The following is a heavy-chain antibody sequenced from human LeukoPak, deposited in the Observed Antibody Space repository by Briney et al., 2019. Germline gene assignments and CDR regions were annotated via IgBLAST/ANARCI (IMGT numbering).Heavy chain of an antibody. CDR3: ASFDYDSSGQSDH. D-gene: IGHD3-22*01. J-gene: IGHJ3*01. Sequence: SETLSLTCGVSGGSISSSSYYWGWIRQPPGKGLEWVGTIYYSGSTYYDPSLKSRVTISVDTSKNQFSLKLSSVTAADTAVYYCASFDYDSSGQSDHWGQGTMVTVSS. V-gene: IGHV4-39*01. CDR1: GGSISSSSYY. CDR2: IYYSGST.